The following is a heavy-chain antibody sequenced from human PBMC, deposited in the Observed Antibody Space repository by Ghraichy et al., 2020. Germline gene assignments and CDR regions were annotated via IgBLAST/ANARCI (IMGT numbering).Heavy chain of an antibody. J-gene: IGHJ3*02. V-gene: IGHV3-30*02. D-gene: IGHD6-13*01. Sequence: GGSLRLSCAASGFTFNNYGMHWVRQAPGKGLEWVTFLRYDGSDKYYADSVKGRFTISRDNSKNTLYLQMNSLRAEDTAVCYCAKGLAADGTSVGFDIWGQGTRVTVSS. CDR3: AKGLAADGTSVGFDI. CDR2: LRYDGSDK. CDR1: GFTFNNYG.